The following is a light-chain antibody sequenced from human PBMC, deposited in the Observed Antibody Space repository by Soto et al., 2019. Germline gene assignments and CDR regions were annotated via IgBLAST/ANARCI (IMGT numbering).Light chain of an antibody. CDR2: AAS. Sequence: DIQMTQSPCSLSASLGDRVTITCRASQSISSYLNWYQHKPGKAPKLLIYAASSLQTGVPSRFSGSRSGTDFALTISSLQRDDFATYYCQQTDSFPRTFGQGTKVDIK. CDR1: QSISSY. V-gene: IGKV1-39*01. CDR3: QQTDSFPRT. J-gene: IGKJ1*01.